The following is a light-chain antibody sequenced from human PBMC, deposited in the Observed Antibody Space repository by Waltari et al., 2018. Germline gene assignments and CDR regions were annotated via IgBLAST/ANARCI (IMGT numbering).Light chain of an antibody. CDR1: SSDVGCFTL. CDR2: EDG. CDR3: YSYAGGSV. J-gene: IGLJ1*01. Sequence: QSALTQPAPVSGSPGQSITTSCTGSSSDVGCFTLVSWYLQHPGKAPKLIIYEDGKRPSGVSNRFSGSKSGNTASLTISGLQAEDEADYYCYSYAGGSVFGTGTKVTVL. V-gene: IGLV2-23*01.